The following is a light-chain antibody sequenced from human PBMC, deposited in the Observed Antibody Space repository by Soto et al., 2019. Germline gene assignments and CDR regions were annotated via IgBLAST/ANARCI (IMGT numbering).Light chain of an antibody. V-gene: IGKV1-5*01. Sequence: DIQMTQSPSTVSASVGYRITITCRASQSINTWLAWYRQRPGEAPQLLIYDGSTLAMGVPSRFSGSGAGTDFSLSISRRQPYDFATFYCQQYQTYSRTFGQGTKVEVK. CDR1: QSINTW. CDR2: DGS. CDR3: QQYQTYSRT. J-gene: IGKJ1*01.